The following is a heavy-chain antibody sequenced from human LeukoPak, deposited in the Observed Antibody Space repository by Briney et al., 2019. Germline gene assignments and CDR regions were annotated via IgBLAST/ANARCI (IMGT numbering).Heavy chain of an antibody. Sequence: GGSLRLSCAASGFTFSSYGMHWVRQAPGKGLEWVAVISYDGSNKYYADSVKGRFTISRDNSKNTLYLQMNSLRAEDTAVYYCSSGSFDYWGQGTLVTVSS. J-gene: IGHJ4*02. D-gene: IGHD3-10*01. CDR3: SSGSFDY. V-gene: IGHV3-30*03. CDR2: ISYDGSNK. CDR1: GFTFSSYG.